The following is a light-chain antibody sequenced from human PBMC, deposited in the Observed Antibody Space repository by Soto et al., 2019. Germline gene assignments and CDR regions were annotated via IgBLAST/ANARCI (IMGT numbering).Light chain of an antibody. CDR1: QSVGDY. Sequence: EIVMTQSPATLSVSPGGRATLSCRASQSVGDYLAWYQQKPGQAPRLLIYDASNRAAGVPYRFRGSGSGTDFTLTISSVEPEDFGVYYCQQRSDWPPITFGQGTRLEIK. V-gene: IGKV3-11*01. CDR2: DAS. CDR3: QQRSDWPPIT. J-gene: IGKJ5*01.